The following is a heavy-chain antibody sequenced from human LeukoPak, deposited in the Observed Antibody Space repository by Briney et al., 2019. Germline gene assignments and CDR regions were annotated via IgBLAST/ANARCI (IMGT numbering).Heavy chain of an antibody. V-gene: IGHV3-48*01. D-gene: IGHD1-26*01. CDR2: ISSSSSTI. CDR3: AGRGRN. CDR1: GFTFSIYG. Sequence: GRSLRLSCAASGFTFSIYGMHWVRQAPGKGLEWVSYISSSSSTIYYADSVRGRFTISRDNAKNSLYLQMNSLRAEDTAVYYCAGRGRNWGQGTLVTVSS. J-gene: IGHJ4*02.